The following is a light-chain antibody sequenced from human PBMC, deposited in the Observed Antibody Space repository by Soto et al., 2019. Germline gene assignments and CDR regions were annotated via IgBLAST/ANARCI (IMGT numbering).Light chain of an antibody. CDR1: QSIDNNY. J-gene: IGKJ1*01. Sequence: EIVLTHSPGTLSLFPGERATLSCRASQSIDNNYLAWYQQKPGQAPRLVIYGASTRATDIPDRFSASGSGTDFTLTISRLEPEDFAVYYCQQYSRAPLTFGQGTKVDIK. CDR2: GAS. V-gene: IGKV3-20*01. CDR3: QQYSRAPLT.